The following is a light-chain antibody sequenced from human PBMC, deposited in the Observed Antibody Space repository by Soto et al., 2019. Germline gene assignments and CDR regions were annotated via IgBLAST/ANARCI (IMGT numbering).Light chain of an antibody. J-gene: IGLJ3*02. V-gene: IGLV1-47*01. CDR1: YYNIGKNL. Sequence: QSVLTQPPSASGTPGQRVTISCSGGYYNIGKNLVYWYQQRPGTAPELLIFKTTQRPSGVPDRFSASNSGTSASLAISGLRSHDEADYYCAAWDDSLSAWVFGGGTKLTVL. CDR3: AAWDDSLSAWV. CDR2: KTT.